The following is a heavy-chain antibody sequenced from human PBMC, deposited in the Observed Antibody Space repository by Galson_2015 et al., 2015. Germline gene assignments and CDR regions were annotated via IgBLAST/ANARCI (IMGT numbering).Heavy chain of an antibody. CDR1: GFTFGDHY. CDR3: ARGCECTTTNCVCYFPFDS. V-gene: IGHV3-72*01. Sequence: SMRLCCAASGFTFGDHYMDWVRQAPGKGLEWDGSSRQEGTRYCTENGASVTGSLPISRAESQKSLILHLNSLKTEDTAVYHCARGCECTTTNCVCYFPFDSWGQGTLVTVSS. CDR2: SRQEGTRYCT. J-gene: IGHJ4*02. D-gene: IGHD2-8*01.